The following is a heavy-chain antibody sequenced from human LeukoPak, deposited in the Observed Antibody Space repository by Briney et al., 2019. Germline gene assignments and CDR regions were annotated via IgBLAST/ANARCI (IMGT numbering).Heavy chain of an antibody. CDR3: ATVLLAVAGTFDY. V-gene: IGHV1-24*01. D-gene: IGHD6-19*01. J-gene: IGHJ4*02. CDR1: GYTLTELS. Sequence: ASVKVSCQVSGYTLTELSMHWVRQAPGKGLEWMGGIDPEDGETNYAQKFQGRVTMTEDTSTDTAYMELSSLRSEDTAVYYCATVLLAVAGTFDYWGQGTLVTVSS. CDR2: IDPEDGET.